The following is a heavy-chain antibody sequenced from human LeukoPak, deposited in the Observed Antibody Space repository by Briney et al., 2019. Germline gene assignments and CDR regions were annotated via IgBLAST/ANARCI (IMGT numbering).Heavy chain of an antibody. J-gene: IGHJ3*02. V-gene: IGHV4-59*01. Sequence: SETLSLTCTISDGSISSYYWTWIRQSPGKGLEWIGHIHYSGSTHYNPSLQSRVSISIDTSKKHFSLNLRSVTAVDTAVYYCARELPDYYDSSDGGAFDIWGQGTMVTVSS. CDR1: DGSISSYY. CDR3: ARELPDYYDSSDGGAFDI. CDR2: IHYSGST. D-gene: IGHD3-22*01.